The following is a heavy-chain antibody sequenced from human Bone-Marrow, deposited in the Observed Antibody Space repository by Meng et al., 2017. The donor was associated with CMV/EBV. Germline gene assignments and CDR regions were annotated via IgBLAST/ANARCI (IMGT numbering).Heavy chain of an antibody. J-gene: IGHJ4*02. CDR3: LGRDGYIFDY. CDR2: INPNSGGT. V-gene: IGHV1-2*02. CDR1: GYTFTGYY. Sequence: ASVKVSCKASGYTFTGYYMHWERQAPGQGLEWMGWINPNSGGTNYAQKFQGRVTMTRDTSISTAYMELSRLRSDDTVVYYCLGRDGYIFDYWGQGTLVTVSS. D-gene: IGHD5-24*01.